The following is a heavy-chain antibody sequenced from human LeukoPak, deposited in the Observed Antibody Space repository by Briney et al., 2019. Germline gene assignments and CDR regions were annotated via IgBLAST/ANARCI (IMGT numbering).Heavy chain of an antibody. CDR2: INHSGST. CDR1: GGSFSGYY. V-gene: IGHV4-34*01. Sequence: SETLSLTCAVYGGSFSGYYWSWIRQPPGKGLEWIGEINHSGSTNYNPSLKSRVTISVDTSKNQFSLKLSSVTAADTAVHYCARTYCSGGSCYSDYWGQGTLVTVSS. D-gene: IGHD2-15*01. J-gene: IGHJ4*02. CDR3: ARTYCSGGSCYSDY.